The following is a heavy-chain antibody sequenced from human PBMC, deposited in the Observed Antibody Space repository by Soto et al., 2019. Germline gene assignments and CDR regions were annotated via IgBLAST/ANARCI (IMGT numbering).Heavy chain of an antibody. CDR1: GGTFSSYA. CDR2: IIPMYGKA. D-gene: IGHD2-15*01. V-gene: IGHV1-69*13. J-gene: IGHJ5*02. CDR3: ARDLEGCSAGSCRHNWFDP. Sequence: ASVKVSCKASGGTFSSYAISWVRQAPGQGLEWMGGIIPMYGKANYAQNFQDRVTITADESTSTAYMELNSLRSEDTALDYCARDLEGCSAGSCRHNWFDPWGQGTLVTVSS.